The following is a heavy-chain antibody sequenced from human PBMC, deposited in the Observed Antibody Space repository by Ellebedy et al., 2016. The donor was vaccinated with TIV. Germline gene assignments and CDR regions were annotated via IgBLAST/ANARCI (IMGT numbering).Heavy chain of an antibody. V-gene: IGHV1-46*01. CDR2: INPGSGNS. J-gene: IGHJ4*02. CDR3: ARGDNYYYDSSGYYYNY. CDR1: GYTFTSYF. D-gene: IGHD3-22*01. Sequence: ASVQVSCKASGYTFTSYFLYWVRQAPGQGLAWMGIINPGSGNSNYAQKFQGRVTMTRETSTSTVYMELSSLRSEDTAVYYCARGDNYYYDSSGYYYNYWGQGTLVTVSS.